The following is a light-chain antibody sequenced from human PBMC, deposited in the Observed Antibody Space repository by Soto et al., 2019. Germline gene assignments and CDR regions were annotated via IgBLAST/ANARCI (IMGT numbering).Light chain of an antibody. CDR1: QSISSY. CDR3: QQSYNTPRT. Sequence: DIQVTQSPSSLSASVGDRVTITCRASQSISSYLNWYQQKPGKAPNLLIYAASNLQSGVPSRFSGSGSGTDFTLTISSLQPEDCATYYCQQSYNTPRTFGQGTKLEIK. CDR2: AAS. V-gene: IGKV1-39*01. J-gene: IGKJ2*01.